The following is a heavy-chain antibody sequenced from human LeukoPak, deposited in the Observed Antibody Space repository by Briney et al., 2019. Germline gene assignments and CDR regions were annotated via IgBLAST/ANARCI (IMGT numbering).Heavy chain of an antibody. V-gene: IGHV3-21*01. Sequence: GGSLRLSCAASGFTFSSYSMNWVRQAPGKGLEWVSSISSSSSYIYHADSVKGRFTISRDNAKNSLYLQMNSLRAEDTAVYYCARDQEVKIVGAPPGYWGQGTLVTVSS. CDR2: ISSSSSYI. CDR1: GFTFSSYS. J-gene: IGHJ4*02. D-gene: IGHD1-26*01. CDR3: ARDQEVKIVGAPPGY.